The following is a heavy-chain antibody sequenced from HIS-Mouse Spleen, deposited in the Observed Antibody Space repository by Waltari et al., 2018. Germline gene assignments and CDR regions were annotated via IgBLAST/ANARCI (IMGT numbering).Heavy chain of an antibody. CDR2: IWYDGSNK. V-gene: IGHV3-33*01. J-gene: IGHJ4*02. Sequence: QVQLVESGGGVVQPGRSLRLSCAAAGFTFSSDGMHWGGQAPGKGLEWVAVIWYDGSNKYYADSVKGRFTISRDNSKNTLYLQMNSLRAEDTAVYYCARDRLGNSSSWYFDYWGQGTLVTVSS. CDR1: GFTFSSDG. CDR3: ARDRLGNSSSWYFDY. D-gene: IGHD6-13*01.